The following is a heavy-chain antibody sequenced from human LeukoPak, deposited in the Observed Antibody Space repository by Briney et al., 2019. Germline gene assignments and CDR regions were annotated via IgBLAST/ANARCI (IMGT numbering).Heavy chain of an antibody. CDR2: IIPIFGTA. CDR1: GGTFSSYA. CDR3: ARVDSGNDSYGWYYYGMDV. D-gene: IGHD5-12*01. V-gene: IGHV1-69*06. J-gene: IGHJ6*04. Sequence: SVKVSCKASGGTFSSYAISWVRQAPGQGLEWMGGIIPIFGTANYAQKFQGRVTITADKSTSTAYMELSSLRSEDTAVYYCARVDSGNDSYGWYYYGMDVWGKGTTVTVSS.